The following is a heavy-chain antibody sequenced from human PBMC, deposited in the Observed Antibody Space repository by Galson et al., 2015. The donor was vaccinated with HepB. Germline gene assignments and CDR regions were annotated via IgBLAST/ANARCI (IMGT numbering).Heavy chain of an antibody. D-gene: IGHD3-10*01. CDR2: ISSSGSTI. J-gene: IGHJ6*02. Sequence: SLRLSCAASGFTFSDYYMSWTRQAPGKGLEWVSYISSSGSTIYYADSVKGRFTISRDNAKNSLYLQMNSLRAEDTAVYYCARDRGTTNYYYYGMDVWGQGTTVTVSS. CDR3: ARDRGTTNYYYYGMDV. V-gene: IGHV3-11*04. CDR1: GFTFSDYY.